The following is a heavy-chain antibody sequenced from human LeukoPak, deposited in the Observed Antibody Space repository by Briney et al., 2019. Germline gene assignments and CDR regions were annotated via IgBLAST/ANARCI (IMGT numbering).Heavy chain of an antibody. CDR3: ARWSGSSGYFDY. CDR2: IYYSESN. J-gene: IGHJ4*02. D-gene: IGHD3-3*01. V-gene: IGHV4-59*07. Sequence: SVTLALICTVWGGSLSRHYWSWIRQPPGRGLEWIEYIYYSESNNYNTSLKSRVTISVDTSKNQFSLKLSSVTAADTAVDYCARWSGSSGYFDYWGQGTLVTVSS. CDR1: GGSLSRHY.